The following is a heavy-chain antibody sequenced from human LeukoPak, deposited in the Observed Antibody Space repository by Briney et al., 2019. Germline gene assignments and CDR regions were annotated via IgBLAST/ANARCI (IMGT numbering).Heavy chain of an antibody. J-gene: IGHJ4*02. D-gene: IGHD5-12*01. CDR3: ATDLGYVGSLYYFDY. CDR1: GYTLTELS. V-gene: IGHV1-24*01. Sequence: VASVKVSCKVSGYTLTELSMHWVRQAPGKGLEWMGGFDPEDGETIYAQKFQGRVTITEDTSTDTAYMELSSLRSEDTAVYYCATDLGYVGSLYYFDYWGQGTLVTVSS. CDR2: FDPEDGET.